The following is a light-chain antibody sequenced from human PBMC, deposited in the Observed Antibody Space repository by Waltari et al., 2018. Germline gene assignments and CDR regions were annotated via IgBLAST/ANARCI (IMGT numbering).Light chain of an antibody. Sequence: QAVLTHPSSLSASPGASASLTCTFRSGLHVATYRISWYQQKPGSPPQYRLRYRSDSATQQGSGVPSRFSGSKDASANAVILLISGLQSEDEADYYCMIWHNNAWVFGGGTKLTVL. CDR2: YRSDSAT. CDR1: SGLHVATYR. J-gene: IGLJ3*02. CDR3: MIWHNNAWV. V-gene: IGLV5-45*02.